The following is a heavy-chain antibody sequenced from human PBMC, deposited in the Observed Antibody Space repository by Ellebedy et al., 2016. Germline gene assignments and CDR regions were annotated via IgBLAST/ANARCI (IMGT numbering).Heavy chain of an antibody. V-gene: IGHV3-48*02. J-gene: IGHJ6*02. CDR1: GFTFSSYT. Sequence: GESLKISXAASGFTFSSYTMNWVRQAPGKGLEWVSYISSSSSTIYYADSVKGRFTISRDNAKNSLYLQMNNLRDEDTAVYYCARVTYYDILTGTVFYGMDVWGQGTTVTVSS. D-gene: IGHD3-9*01. CDR3: ARVTYYDILTGTVFYGMDV. CDR2: ISSSSSTI.